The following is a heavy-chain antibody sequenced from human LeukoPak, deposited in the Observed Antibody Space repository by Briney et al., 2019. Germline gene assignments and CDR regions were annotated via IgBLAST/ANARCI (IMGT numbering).Heavy chain of an antibody. V-gene: IGHV3-48*01. CDR3: ARGAHYYGSGSYYNWLGC. J-gene: IGHJ4*02. CDR1: GFTFSSYS. D-gene: IGHD3-10*01. Sequence: GGSLRLSCAASGFTFSSYSMNWVRQAPGKGLEWVSYISSSSSTIYYADSVKGRFTISRDNAKNSLYLQMNSLRAEDTAVYYCARGAHYYGSGSYYNWLGCWGQGTLVTVSS. CDR2: ISSSSSTI.